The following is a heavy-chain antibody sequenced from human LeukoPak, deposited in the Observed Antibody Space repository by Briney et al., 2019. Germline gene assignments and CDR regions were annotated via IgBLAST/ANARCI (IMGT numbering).Heavy chain of an antibody. CDR1: GGSFSGYY. Sequence: SETLSLTCAVYGGSFSGYYWGWIRQPPGKGLEWIGEINHSGSTNYNPSLKSRVTISVDTSKNQFSLKLSSVTAADTAVYYCARGGGGVYYYYYYYMDVWGKGTTVTVSS. CDR3: ARGGGGVYYYYYYYMDV. V-gene: IGHV4-34*01. J-gene: IGHJ6*03. D-gene: IGHD2-8*02. CDR2: INHSGST.